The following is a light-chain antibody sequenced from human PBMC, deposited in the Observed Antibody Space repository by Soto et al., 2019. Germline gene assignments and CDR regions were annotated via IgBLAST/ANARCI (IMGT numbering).Light chain of an antibody. CDR2: GAS. CDR3: QQYDSWPPHT. Sequence: EILMTQSPATMALSPGERSTLSCRASQSVASNLAWYQQRRGQAPRLLIYGASSRATGIQARFSGSGSGTEFTLTISSLQSEDVAVYYCQQYDSWPPHTLGGGTKVEIK. J-gene: IGKJ4*02. CDR1: QSVASN. V-gene: IGKV3-15*01.